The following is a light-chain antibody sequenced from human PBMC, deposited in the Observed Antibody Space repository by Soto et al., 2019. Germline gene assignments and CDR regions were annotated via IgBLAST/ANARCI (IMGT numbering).Light chain of an antibody. CDR3: QQYGRSPWT. J-gene: IGKJ1*01. CDR1: QSVSSSY. V-gene: IGKV3-20*01. CDR2: DAS. Sequence: IVFTQSPGTLSLSPGERATLSCRASQSVSSSYLAWYQQKPGQAPRLLIFDASSRATGISDRFSGSGSGTDFTLTISRLEPEDFAVYYCQQYGRSPWTFGQGTKVDIK.